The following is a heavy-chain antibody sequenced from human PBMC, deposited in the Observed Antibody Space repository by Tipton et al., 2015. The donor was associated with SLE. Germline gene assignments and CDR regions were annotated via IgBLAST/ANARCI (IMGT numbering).Heavy chain of an antibody. J-gene: IGHJ3*02. Sequence: SLRLSCTASGFTFGDYAMSWFRQAPGKGLEWVGFIRSKAYGGTTEYAAPVKGRFTISRDDSKSIAYLQMNSLKTEDTAVYYCTRAAAGAGAAFDIWGQGTMVTVSS. CDR2: IRSKAYGGTT. V-gene: IGHV3-49*03. D-gene: IGHD6-13*01. CDR1: GFTFGDYA. CDR3: TRAAAGAGAAFDI.